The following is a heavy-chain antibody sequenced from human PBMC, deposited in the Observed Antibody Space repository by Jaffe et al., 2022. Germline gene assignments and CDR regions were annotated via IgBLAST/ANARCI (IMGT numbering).Heavy chain of an antibody. Sequence: QVQLVQSGAEVKKPGASVKVSCKASGYTFTSYYMHWVRQAPGQGLEWMGIINPSGGSTSYAQKFQGRVTMTRDTSTSTVYMELSSLRSEDTAVYYCARDPNDPSYYYDSSGYYSDYWGQGTLVTVSS. CDR1: GYTFTSYY. CDR2: INPSGGST. CDR3: ARDPNDPSYYYDSSGYYSDY. D-gene: IGHD3-22*01. V-gene: IGHV1-46*01. J-gene: IGHJ4*02.